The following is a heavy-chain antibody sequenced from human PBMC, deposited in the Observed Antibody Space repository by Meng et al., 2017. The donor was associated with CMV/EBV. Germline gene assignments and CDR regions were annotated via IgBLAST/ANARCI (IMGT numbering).Heavy chain of an antibody. CDR2: IYYSGST. Sequence: QVQLQESGPGLAKPSHTLSLPCTVSGGSISSGDYYWSWIRQPPGKGLEWIGYIYYSGSTYYNPSLKSRVTISVDTSKNQFSLKLSSVTAADTAVYYCARDNRRGGVDYWGQGTLVTVSS. D-gene: IGHD3-3*01. CDR1: GGSISSGDYY. J-gene: IGHJ4*02. CDR3: ARDNRRGGVDY. V-gene: IGHV4-30-4*08.